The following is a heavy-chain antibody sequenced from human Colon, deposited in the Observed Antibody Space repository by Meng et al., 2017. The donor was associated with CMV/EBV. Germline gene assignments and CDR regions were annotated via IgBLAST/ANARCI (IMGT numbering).Heavy chain of an antibody. J-gene: IGHJ4*02. V-gene: IGHV3-7*03. D-gene: IGHD2/OR15-2a*01. CDR1: GFTFSSYW. CDR2: IKQDGSEK. Sequence: GESLKISWAASGFTFSSYWMSWVRQAPGKGLEWVANIKQDGSEKYYVDSVKGRFTISRDNAKNSLYLQMNSLRAADTAVYYCARGFYGREYFDYWGQGTLVTVSS. CDR3: ARGFYGREYFDY.